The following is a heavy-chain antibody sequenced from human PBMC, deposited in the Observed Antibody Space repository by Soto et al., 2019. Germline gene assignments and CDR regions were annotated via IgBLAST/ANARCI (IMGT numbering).Heavy chain of an antibody. CDR3: AKDRNYYDSSGQYFDY. Sequence: PGGSLRLSCAASGFTFSSYGMHWVRQAPGKGLEWVAVISYDGSNKYYADSVKGRFTISRDNSKNTLYLQMNSLRAEDTAVYYCAKDRNYYDSSGQYFDYWGQGTLVTVS. CDR1: GFTFSSYG. V-gene: IGHV3-30*18. CDR2: ISYDGSNK. D-gene: IGHD3-22*01. J-gene: IGHJ4*02.